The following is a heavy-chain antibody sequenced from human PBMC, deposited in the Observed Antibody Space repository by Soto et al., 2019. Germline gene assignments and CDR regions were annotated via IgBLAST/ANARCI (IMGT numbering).Heavy chain of an antibody. V-gene: IGHV3-33*01. CDR3: ARDWGGEQQLVWGYFDY. J-gene: IGHJ4*02. D-gene: IGHD6-13*01. Sequence: GGSLRLSCAASGFTFSSYGMHWVRQAPGKGLEWVAVIWYDGSNKYYADSVKGRFTISRDNSKNTLYLQMNSLRAEDTAVYYCARDWGGEQQLVWGYFDYWGQGTLVTVSS. CDR2: IWYDGSNK. CDR1: GFTFSSYG.